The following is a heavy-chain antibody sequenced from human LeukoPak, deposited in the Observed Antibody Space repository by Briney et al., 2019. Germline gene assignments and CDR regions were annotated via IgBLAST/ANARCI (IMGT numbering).Heavy chain of an antibody. J-gene: IGHJ5*02. V-gene: IGHV1-2*02. CDR1: GYTFTGYY. CDR2: INPNSGGT. Sequence: ASVKVSCKASGYTFTGYYMHWVRQAPGQGLEWMGWINPNSGGTNYAQKFQGRVTMTRDTSISTAYMELGRLRSDDTAVYYCARVLWFGELYSNWFDPWGQGTLVTVSS. D-gene: IGHD3-10*01. CDR3: ARVLWFGELYSNWFDP.